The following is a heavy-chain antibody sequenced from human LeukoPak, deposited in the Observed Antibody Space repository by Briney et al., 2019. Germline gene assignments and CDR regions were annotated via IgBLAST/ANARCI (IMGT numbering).Heavy chain of an antibody. CDR2: INPNSGGT. D-gene: IGHD5-24*01. V-gene: IGHV1-2*02. J-gene: IGHJ4*02. CDR1: GYTFTGYY. Sequence: ASVKVSCKASGYTFTGYYMHWVRQAPGQGLEWMGWINPNSGGTNYAQKFQGRVTMTRDTSISTAYMELSWLRSDDTAVYYCARVVVRDANNYKDYWGQGTLVTVSS. CDR3: ARVVVRDANNYKDY.